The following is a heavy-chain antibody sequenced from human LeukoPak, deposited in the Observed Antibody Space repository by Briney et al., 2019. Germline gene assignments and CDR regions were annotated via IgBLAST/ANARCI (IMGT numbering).Heavy chain of an antibody. D-gene: IGHD3-10*01. CDR2: ISSNGGST. V-gene: IGHV3-64*01. CDR1: GFTFSSYA. Sequence: GGSLRLSCAASGFTFSSYAMHWVRQAPGKGLEYVSAISSNGGSTYYANSVKGRFTISRDNSKNTLYLQMGSLRAEDMAVYYCARVGPYYYGSGSPAYYYYYMDVWGKGTTVTISS. CDR3: ARVGPYYYGSGSPAYYYYYMDV. J-gene: IGHJ6*03.